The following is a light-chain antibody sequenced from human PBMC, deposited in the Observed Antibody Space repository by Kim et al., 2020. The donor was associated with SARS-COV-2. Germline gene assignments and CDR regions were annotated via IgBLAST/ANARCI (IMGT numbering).Light chain of an antibody. V-gene: IGKV1-17*01. CDR3: LQYNSYPYT. Sequence: SASVGDKVTITSRESQGIGNDLAEYKQKPGKAPKRLFYAAFSVQTGVPSRFAGGRSGTEFTLTISSLQPEDFATYDCLQYNSYPYTFGQGTKLEI. J-gene: IGKJ2*01. CDR2: AAF. CDR1: QGIGND.